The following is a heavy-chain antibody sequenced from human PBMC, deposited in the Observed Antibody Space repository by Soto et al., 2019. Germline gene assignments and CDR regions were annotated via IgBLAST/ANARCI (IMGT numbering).Heavy chain of an antibody. Sequence: QVQLQESGPGLVKPSQTLSLTCSVSGDSISRYGFYWSWIRQRPGKGLEWIGYISYSGNPYFNPSLRSRATISIDTSKNQFSLRLSSVTAADTAVYYCAPRGITLYHFDSWGQGTLVTVSS. CDR1: GDSISRYGFY. J-gene: IGHJ4*02. V-gene: IGHV4-31*03. CDR3: APRGITLYHFDS. D-gene: IGHD3-10*01. CDR2: ISYSGNP.